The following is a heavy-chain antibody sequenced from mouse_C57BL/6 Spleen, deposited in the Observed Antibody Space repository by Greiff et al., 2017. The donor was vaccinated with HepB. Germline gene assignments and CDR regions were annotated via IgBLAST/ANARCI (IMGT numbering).Heavy chain of an antibody. D-gene: IGHD1-1*01. V-gene: IGHV1-63*01. CDR1: GYTFTNYW. CDR3: ARYYGSSYPGGYFDY. Sequence: QVQLQQSGAELVRPGTSVKMSCKASGYTFTNYWIGWAKQRPGHGLEWIGDIYPGGGYTNYNEKFKGKATLTADKSSSTAYMQFSSLTSEDSAIYYCARYYGSSYPGGYFDYWGQGTTLTVSS. J-gene: IGHJ2*01. CDR2: IYPGGGYT.